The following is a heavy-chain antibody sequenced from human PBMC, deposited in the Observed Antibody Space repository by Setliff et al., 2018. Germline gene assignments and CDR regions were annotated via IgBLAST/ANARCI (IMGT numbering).Heavy chain of an antibody. CDR3: AKRGPYCSGGTCHYYFDY. J-gene: IGHJ4*02. CDR1: GFDFKTHW. D-gene: IGHD2-15*01. CDR2: IKEDGSQR. Sequence: GGSLRLSCAASGFDFKTHWMDWARQAPGKGLEWVANIKEDGSQRNYVDAVRGRFTISRDNAKNSLYLEMNSLGAEDTAVYYCAKRGPYCSGGTCHYYFDYWGQGTLVTVSS. V-gene: IGHV3-7*03.